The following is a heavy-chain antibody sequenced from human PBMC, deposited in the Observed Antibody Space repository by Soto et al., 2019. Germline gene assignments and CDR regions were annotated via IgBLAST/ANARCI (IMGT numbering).Heavy chain of an antibody. CDR1: GFSVGGYA. Sequence: AGSLRLSCAGYGFSVGGYAMSWVRQAPGQGLEWISGVSGGVTSTYYAGSVKGRFTISRDSSVVYLQMNSLRADDTAVYYCAKWGGYYAYYSEMDVWGRGTTVTVSS. V-gene: IGHV3-23*01. CDR3: AKWGGYYAYYSEMDV. J-gene: IGHJ6*02. CDR2: VSGGVTST. D-gene: IGHD1-26*01.